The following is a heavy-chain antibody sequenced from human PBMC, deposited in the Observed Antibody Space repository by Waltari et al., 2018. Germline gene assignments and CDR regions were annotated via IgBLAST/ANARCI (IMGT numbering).Heavy chain of an antibody. CDR1: GFTLSSYA. CDR3: AKPPTTTLYYFDY. CDR2: ISGTAGST. Sequence: EVQLVESGGGLVQPGGSLILSCAAYGFTLSSYAMSWVRQAPGKGLEWVSAISGTAGSTYYADSVKCRFTISSDNSKNTLYLQMNSLRAEDTAVYYCAKPPTTTLYYFDYWGQGTLVTVSS. V-gene: IGHV3-23*04. J-gene: IGHJ4*02. D-gene: IGHD4-17*01.